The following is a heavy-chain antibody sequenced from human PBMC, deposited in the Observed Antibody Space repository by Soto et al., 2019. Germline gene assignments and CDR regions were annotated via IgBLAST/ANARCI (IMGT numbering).Heavy chain of an antibody. CDR2: ISAYNGNT. CDR3: ARDAVATMAFDI. CDR1: GYTLTELS. Sequence: ASVKVSCKVSGYTLTELSMHWVRQAPGQGLEWMGWISAYNGNTNYAQKLQGRVTMTTDTSTSTAYMELRSLRSDDTAVYYCARDAVATMAFDIWGQGTMVTVSS. J-gene: IGHJ3*02. V-gene: IGHV1-18*01. D-gene: IGHD5-12*01.